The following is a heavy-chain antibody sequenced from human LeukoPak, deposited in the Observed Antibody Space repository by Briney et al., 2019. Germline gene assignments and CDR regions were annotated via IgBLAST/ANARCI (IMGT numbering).Heavy chain of an antibody. D-gene: IGHD3-9*01. V-gene: IGHV3-66*02. CDR3: ARGHYDVLAASYKWTPDY. CDR2: IYSGGST. Sequence: GGSLRLSCAASGFIVSSNYMSWVRQAPGKGLEWASVIYSGGSTYYADSVKGRFTISRDNSKNTLYLQMNSLRAEDTAVYYCARGHYDVLAASYKWTPDYWGQGTLVAVSS. CDR1: GFIVSSNY. J-gene: IGHJ4*02.